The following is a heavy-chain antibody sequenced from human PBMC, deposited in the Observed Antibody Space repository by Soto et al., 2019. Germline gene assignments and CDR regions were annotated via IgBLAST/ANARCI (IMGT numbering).Heavy chain of an antibody. CDR3: AKDARGLGYCSSTSCPTGY. CDR2: ISGSGGST. Sequence: GGSLRLSCAASGLTFRSHAMIWVRQTQGKGLEWVSAISGSGGSTYYADSVKGRFTISRDNSKNTLYLQMNSLRAEDTAVYYCAKDARGLGYCSSTSCPTGYWGQGTLVTVSS. V-gene: IGHV3-23*01. CDR1: GLTFRSHA. D-gene: IGHD2-2*01. J-gene: IGHJ4*02.